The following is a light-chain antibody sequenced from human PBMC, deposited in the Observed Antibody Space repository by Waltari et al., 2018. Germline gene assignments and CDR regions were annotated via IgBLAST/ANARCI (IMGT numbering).Light chain of an antibody. CDR1: YSNTGSNI. V-gene: IGLV1-44*01. J-gene: IGLJ2*01. Sequence: QSVLTQPPSASGTPWQRVPISSSGPYSNTGSNIVTWYQQLPGTAPKLLIYSNDYRPSGVPDRFSGSKSGTSASLAISGLQSEDEADYYCATWDDRLTGVVFGGGTRVTVL. CDR2: SND. CDR3: ATWDDRLTGVV.